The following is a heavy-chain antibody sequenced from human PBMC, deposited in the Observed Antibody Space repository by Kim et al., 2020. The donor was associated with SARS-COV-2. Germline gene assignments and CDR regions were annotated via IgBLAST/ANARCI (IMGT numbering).Heavy chain of an antibody. CDR2: ISPYNGAT. CDR1: GYTFTDYG. J-gene: IGHJ4*02. CDR3: VRDEKKSCTGVTCYYFDY. Sequence: ASVKVSCKTSGYTFTDYGITWVRQAPGQGLEWMAWISPYNGATNSARRLQGRVTLTTDTSMGTAYMELRSLRSDDTAVYYCVRDEKKSCTGVTCYYFDYWGQGTLVTVSS. V-gene: IGHV1-18*01. D-gene: IGHD2-15*01.